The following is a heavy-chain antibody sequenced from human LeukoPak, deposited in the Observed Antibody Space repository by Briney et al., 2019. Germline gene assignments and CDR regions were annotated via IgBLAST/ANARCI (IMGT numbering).Heavy chain of an antibody. CDR2: IGGSGGST. D-gene: IGHD6-13*01. J-gene: IGHJ4*02. Sequence: GGSLRLSCAASGFTFSSYAMSWVRQAPGKGREWVSSIGGSGGSTYYADSVKGRFTISRDNSKNTLYLQMNSLRAEDTAVYYCAKVETAAAATLRGFDYWGQGTLVTVSS. CDR1: GFTFSSYA. CDR3: AKVETAAAATLRGFDY. V-gene: IGHV3-23*01.